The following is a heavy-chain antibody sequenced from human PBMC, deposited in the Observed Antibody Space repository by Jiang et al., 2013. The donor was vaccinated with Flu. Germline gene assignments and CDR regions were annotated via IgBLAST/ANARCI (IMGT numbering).Heavy chain of an antibody. J-gene: IGHJ5*02. D-gene: IGHD2-15*01. CDR2: IYYSGTT. V-gene: IGHV4-39*07. CDR3: ARLPTGYPNWFDP. Sequence: GSGLVKPSETLSLTCSVSGGSIISDSYNWGWIRQAPGKGLEWIGTIYYSGTTYYNPSLKSRVTISVDTSKNQFSLKLSSVTAADTAVFYCARLPTGYPNWFDPWGQGTLVTVSS. CDR1: GGSIISDSYN.